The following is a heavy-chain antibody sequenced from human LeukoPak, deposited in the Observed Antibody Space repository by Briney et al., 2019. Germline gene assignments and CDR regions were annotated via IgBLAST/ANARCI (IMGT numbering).Heavy chain of an antibody. V-gene: IGHV3-7*01. CDR3: ARDRGYSTFDY. CDR2: IKEDGSEI. J-gene: IGHJ4*02. Sequence: PGGSLRLFCAASAFTFSNYWMSWLRQAPGKGLEWVANIKEDGSEINYVDSVKGRFTISRDNAKNSLYLQMNSLRVDDTAVYYCARDRGYSTFDYWGQGTLVTVSS. D-gene: IGHD4-23*01. CDR1: AFTFSNYW.